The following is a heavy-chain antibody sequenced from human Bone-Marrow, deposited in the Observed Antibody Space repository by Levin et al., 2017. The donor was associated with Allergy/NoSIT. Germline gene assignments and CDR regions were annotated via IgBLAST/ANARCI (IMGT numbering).Heavy chain of an antibody. J-gene: IGHJ6*03. Sequence: GESLKISCKASGYTFSGYYIHWVRQAPGQGLEWMGRINPNSGDTDYAQKFKGRVTMTRDTSMTTVYLEWSSLRSDDTAVFYCATGSTEYYFYYYMDVWGIGTTVTVSS. CDR3: ATGSTEYYFYYYMDV. CDR2: INPNSGDT. CDR1: GYTFSGYY. D-gene: IGHD2-2*01. V-gene: IGHV1-2*06.